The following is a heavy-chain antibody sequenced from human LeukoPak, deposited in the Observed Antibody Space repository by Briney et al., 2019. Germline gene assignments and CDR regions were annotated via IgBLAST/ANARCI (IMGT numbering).Heavy chain of an antibody. V-gene: IGHV4-39*07. D-gene: IGHD4-11*01. Sequence: PSETLSLTCTVPGGSISSSSYYWGWIRQPPGKGLEWIGSIYYSGSTYYNPSLKSRVTISVDTSKNQFSLKLSSVTAADTAVYYCARIYSNYVDYWGQGTLVTVSS. CDR1: GGSISSSSYY. J-gene: IGHJ4*02. CDR2: IYYSGST. CDR3: ARIYSNYVDY.